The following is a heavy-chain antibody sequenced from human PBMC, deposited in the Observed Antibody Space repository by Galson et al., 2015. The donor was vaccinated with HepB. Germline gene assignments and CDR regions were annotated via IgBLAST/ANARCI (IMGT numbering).Heavy chain of an antibody. V-gene: IGHV1-58*02. J-gene: IGHJ6*02. CDR3: AAERVVDGEYYYYYGMDV. Sequence: SVKVSCKASGFTFTSSAMQWVRQARGQRLEWIGWIVVGSGNTNYAQKFQERVTITRDMSTSTAYMELSSLRSEDTAVYYCAAERVVDGEYYYYYGMDVWGQGTTVTVSS. CDR1: GFTFTSSA. D-gene: IGHD4-17*01. CDR2: IVVGSGNT.